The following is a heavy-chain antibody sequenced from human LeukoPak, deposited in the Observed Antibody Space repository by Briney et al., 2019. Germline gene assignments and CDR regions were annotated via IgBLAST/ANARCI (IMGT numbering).Heavy chain of an antibody. Sequence: PSETLSLTCTVSGGSNSSYYWSWMRQPPGKGREWIGYIYYSGSTNYNPSLKSRVTISVDTSKNQFSLKLSSVTAADTAVYYCARLYSSGWYYFDYWGQGTLVTVSS. CDR2: IYYSGST. J-gene: IGHJ4*02. CDR3: ARLYSSGWYYFDY. V-gene: IGHV4-59*08. CDR1: GGSNSSYY. D-gene: IGHD6-19*01.